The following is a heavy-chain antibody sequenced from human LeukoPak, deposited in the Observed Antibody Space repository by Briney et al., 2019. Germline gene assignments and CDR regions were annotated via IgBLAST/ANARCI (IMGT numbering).Heavy chain of an antibody. D-gene: IGHD3-10*01. V-gene: IGHV4-30-2*01. CDR1: GGSISSGGYY. Sequence: PSETLSLTCTVSGGSISSGGYYWSWIRQPPGKGLEWIGYIYHSGSTYYNPSLKSRVTISVDRSKNQFSLKLSSVTAADTAVYYCARDRRGVDYWGQGTLVTVSS. CDR2: IYHSGST. CDR3: ARDRRGVDY. J-gene: IGHJ4*02.